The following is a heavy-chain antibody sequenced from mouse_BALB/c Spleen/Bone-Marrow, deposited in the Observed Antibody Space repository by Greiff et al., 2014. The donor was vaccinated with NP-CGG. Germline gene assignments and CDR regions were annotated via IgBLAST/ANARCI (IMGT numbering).Heavy chain of an antibody. D-gene: IGHD1-1*01. CDR1: GFNIKNNY. V-gene: IGHV14-3*02. J-gene: IGHJ2*01. CDR2: IDPANGNT. Sequence: VPLKESGAELVKPGASVKLSCTASGFNIKNNYMHWVKQRPEQGLEWIGRIDPANGNTKYNPKFQGKATITADTSSNTAYLQLNSLTSEDTAVYYCARYYYGTRYYFDYWGQGTTLTVSS. CDR3: ARYYYGTRYYFDY.